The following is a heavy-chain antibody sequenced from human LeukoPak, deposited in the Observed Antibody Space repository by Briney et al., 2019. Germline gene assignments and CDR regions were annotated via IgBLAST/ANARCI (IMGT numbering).Heavy chain of an antibody. CDR3: AKKSGDHFHFDF. Sequence: GGSLRLSCAASGFTFNNYGMGWVRQTPGKGLVWVATIGTSGANTYHADSVKGRFTISRDNSKSTLYLQMNSLRTEDTAVYHCAKKSGDHFHFDFWGQGTLVTVSS. V-gene: IGHV3-23*01. CDR1: GFTFNNYG. D-gene: IGHD2-21*01. CDR2: IGTSGANT. J-gene: IGHJ4*02.